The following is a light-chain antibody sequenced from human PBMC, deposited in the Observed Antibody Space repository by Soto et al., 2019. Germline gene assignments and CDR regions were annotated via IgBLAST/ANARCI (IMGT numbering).Light chain of an antibody. Sequence: QSVLTQPASVSGSPGQSITISCTGSSSDIGADNYVSWYQQNPGTAPKLMIYEVSNRPSGVSNRFSGFKFGNTSSLTISGLQAEDDGDYYCASDTTISILAVVFGGGTKLTVL. CDR1: SSDIGADNY. CDR3: ASDTTISILAVV. J-gene: IGLJ2*01. V-gene: IGLV2-14*01. CDR2: EVS.